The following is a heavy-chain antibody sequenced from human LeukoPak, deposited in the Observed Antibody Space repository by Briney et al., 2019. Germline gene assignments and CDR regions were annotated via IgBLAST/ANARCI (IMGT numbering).Heavy chain of an antibody. D-gene: IGHD3-22*01. Sequence: GASVKVSCKVSGDSLSELSMHWVRQAPGKGLEWMGGSDPEDGKTINAQKFQGRLTMTEDTSTDTAYMELSSLRSEDTAVYYCARGGYYDSSGYHSYYYGMDVWAKGPRSPSP. J-gene: IGHJ6*02. CDR1: GDSLSELS. CDR3: ARGGYYDSSGYHSYYYGMDV. V-gene: IGHV1-24*01. CDR2: SDPEDGKT.